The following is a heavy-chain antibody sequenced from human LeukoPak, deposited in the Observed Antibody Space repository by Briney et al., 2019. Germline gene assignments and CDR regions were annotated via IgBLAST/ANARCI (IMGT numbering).Heavy chain of an antibody. CDR3: ARGGVVVVPNDPYFHH. D-gene: IGHD3-22*01. Sequence: SETLSLTCIVYGDSITIGGYYWTWIRQHPAKGLEWLGHIYYGGSTSYNPSLKSRLIISADASTNQFSMTLNSVTGADTAVYFCARGGVVVVPNDPYFHHWGQGTLVFVSS. J-gene: IGHJ1*01. V-gene: IGHV4-31*03. CDR2: IYYGGST. CDR1: GDSITIGGYY.